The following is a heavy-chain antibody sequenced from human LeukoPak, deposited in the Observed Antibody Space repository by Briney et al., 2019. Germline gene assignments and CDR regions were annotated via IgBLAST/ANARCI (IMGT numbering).Heavy chain of an antibody. D-gene: IGHD2-21*02. Sequence: ASVKVPCKASGGTFSSYTISWVRQAPGQGLEWMGRIIPILGIANYAQKFQGRVTITADKSTSTAYMELSSLRSEDTAVYYCASNNCGGDCYSNSNFDYWGQGTLVTVSS. CDR1: GGTFSSYT. CDR3: ASNNCGGDCYSNSNFDY. V-gene: IGHV1-69*02. CDR2: IIPILGIA. J-gene: IGHJ4*02.